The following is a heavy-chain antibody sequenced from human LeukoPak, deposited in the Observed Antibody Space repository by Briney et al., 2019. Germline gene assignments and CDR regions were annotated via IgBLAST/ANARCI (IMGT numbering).Heavy chain of an antibody. Sequence: SVKVSCKASGYTFTSYGISWVRQAPGQGLEWMGGIIPIFGTANYAQKFQGRVTITADESTSTAYMELSSLRSEDTAVYYCAREQSVVVVAATNYYYYGMDVWGQGTTVTVSS. CDR2: IIPIFGTA. CDR3: AREQSVVVVAATNYYYYGMDV. V-gene: IGHV1-69*13. CDR1: GYTFTSYG. J-gene: IGHJ6*02. D-gene: IGHD2-15*01.